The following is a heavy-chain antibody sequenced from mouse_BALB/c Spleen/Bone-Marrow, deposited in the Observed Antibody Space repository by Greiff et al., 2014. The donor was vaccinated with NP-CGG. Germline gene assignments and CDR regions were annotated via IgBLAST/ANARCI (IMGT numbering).Heavy chain of an antibody. CDR3: TRTNEYFDY. CDR2: IYPSDNYT. Sequence: VQLQQSGAELVRPGASVKLSCKTSGYTFTSYWINWVKQRPGQGLEWIGNIYPSDNYTNYNQKFKDKATLTVDISSTTAYMQLSSPTSEDSAVYYCTRTNEYFDYWGQGTPLTVSS. V-gene: IGHV1-69*02. J-gene: IGHJ2*01. CDR1: GYTFTSYW.